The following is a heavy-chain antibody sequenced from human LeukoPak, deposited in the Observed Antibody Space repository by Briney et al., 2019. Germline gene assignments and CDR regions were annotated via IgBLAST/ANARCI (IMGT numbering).Heavy chain of an antibody. CDR1: GGSISSGSYY. Sequence: PSQTLSLTCTVSGGSISSGSYYWSWIRQPAGRGLEWIGRIYTSGSTNYNPSLKSRVTISEDMSNNQFSLKLSSVTAADTAVYYCARDRYSGYDGFGAFDIWGQGTMVTVSS. V-gene: IGHV4-61*02. D-gene: IGHD5-12*01. CDR2: IYTSGST. J-gene: IGHJ3*02. CDR3: ARDRYSGYDGFGAFDI.